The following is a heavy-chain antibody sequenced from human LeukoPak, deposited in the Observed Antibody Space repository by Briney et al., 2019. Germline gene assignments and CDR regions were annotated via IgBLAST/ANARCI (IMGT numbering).Heavy chain of an antibody. CDR3: ARDPSPRYCSGGGCYSFIPFEP. CDR1: GYTFTGYY. V-gene: IGHV1-2*02. CDR2: INPNSGGT. J-gene: IGHJ5*02. D-gene: IGHD2-15*01. Sequence: ASVKVSCKASGYTFTGYYMHWVRQAPGQGLEWMGWINPNSGGTNYAQKFQGRVTMTRDTSTSTAYMELRSLRSDDTAVYYSARDPSPRYCSGGGCYSFIPFEPWGQGTLVTVSS.